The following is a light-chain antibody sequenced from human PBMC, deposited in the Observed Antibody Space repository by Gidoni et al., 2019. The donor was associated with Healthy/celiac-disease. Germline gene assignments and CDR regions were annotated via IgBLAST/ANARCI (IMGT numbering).Light chain of an antibody. CDR2: DAS. CDR3: QQRSNWPPVT. J-gene: IGKJ5*01. V-gene: IGKV3-11*01. Sequence: EIVLTQSPATLSVSPGKRATLSCRASQSVSSYLAWYQQKPGQAPRLLIYDASNRATGIPARFSGSGAGTDFTLTISSLEHEDFAVYYCQQRSNWPPVTFGQGTRLEIK. CDR1: QSVSSY.